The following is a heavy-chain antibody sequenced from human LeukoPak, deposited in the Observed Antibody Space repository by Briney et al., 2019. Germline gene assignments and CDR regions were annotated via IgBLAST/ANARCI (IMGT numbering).Heavy chain of an antibody. D-gene: IGHD3-10*01. CDR2: IYYSGST. V-gene: IGHV4-59*01. J-gene: IGHJ4*02. CDR1: GDSISSYY. Sequence: PSETLSLTCTVSGDSISSYYWSWIRQPPGKGLEWIGYIYYSGSTNYNPSLKSRVTISVDTSKNQFSLKLSSVTAADTAVYYCARAVPDYYGSGPKKYYFDYWGQGTLVTVSS. CDR3: ARAVPDYYGSGPKKYYFDY.